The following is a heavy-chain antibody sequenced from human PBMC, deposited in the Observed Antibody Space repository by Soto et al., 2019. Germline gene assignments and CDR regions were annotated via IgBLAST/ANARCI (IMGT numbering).Heavy chain of an antibody. CDR3: ARDRVAMVNHYYYYGMDV. CDR2: IIPIFGTA. V-gene: IGHV1-69*13. J-gene: IGHJ6*02. Sequence: SVKVSCKASGGTFSSYAISWVRQAPGQGLEWMGGIIPIFGTANYAQKFQGRVTITADESTSTAYMELSSLRSEDTAVYYCARDRVAMVNHYYYYGMDVWGQGTTVTVSS. D-gene: IGHD5-18*01. CDR1: GGTFSSYA.